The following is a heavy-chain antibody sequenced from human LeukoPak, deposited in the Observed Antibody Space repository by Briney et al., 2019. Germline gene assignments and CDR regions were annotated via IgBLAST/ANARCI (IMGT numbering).Heavy chain of an antibody. CDR1: GFTVSSNY. CDR2: IYSGGST. D-gene: IGHD6-13*01. J-gene: IGHJ6*03. CDR3: ARLMYSSSWGYYYYVDA. Sequence: GGSLRLSCAASGFTVSSNYMSWVRQAPGKGLEWVSVIYSGGSTYYADSVKGRFTISRDNSKNTLYLQMNSLRAEDTAVYYCARLMYSSSWGYYYYVDAWGKGTTVTVSS. V-gene: IGHV3-66*02.